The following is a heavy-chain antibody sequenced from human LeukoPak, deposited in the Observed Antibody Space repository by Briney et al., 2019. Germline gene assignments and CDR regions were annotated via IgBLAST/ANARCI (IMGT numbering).Heavy chain of an antibody. D-gene: IGHD5-12*01. V-gene: IGHV1-8*01. CDR1: GYTFTSYD. CDR3: ARSRYKERGGFDP. J-gene: IGHJ5*02. CDR2: MNPNSGNT. Sequence: VASVKVSCKASGYTFTSYDINWVRQATGQGLEWMGWMNPNSGNTGYAQKFQGRVTITRNTSISTAYMELSSLRSEDTAVYYCARSRYKERGGFDPWGQGTLVTVSS.